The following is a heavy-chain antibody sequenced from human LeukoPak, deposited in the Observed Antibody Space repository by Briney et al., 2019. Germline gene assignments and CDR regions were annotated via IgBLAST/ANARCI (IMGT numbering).Heavy chain of an antibody. CDR1: GFTVSSNY. CDR3: ARLRWDFYGMDV. V-gene: IGHV3-53*01. Sequence: QPGGSLRLSCAASGFTVSSNYMSWVRQAPGKGLEWVSVIYSGGSTYYADSVKGRFTISRDNSKNTLYLQMNSLRAEDTAVHYCARLRWDFYGMDVWGQGTTVTVSS. J-gene: IGHJ6*02. D-gene: IGHD3-3*01. CDR2: IYSGGST.